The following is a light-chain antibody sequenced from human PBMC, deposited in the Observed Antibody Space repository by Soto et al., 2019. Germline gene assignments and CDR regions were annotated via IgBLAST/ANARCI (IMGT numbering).Light chain of an antibody. V-gene: IGKV1-5*03. CDR1: QSISTW. J-gene: IGKJ1*01. CDR2: KAS. CDR3: QQYNSYSPT. Sequence: DIQMTQSPSTLSASVGDRVTITCRASQSISTWLAWYQQEPGKAPKLLIHKASSLQSGVPSRFSGSGSGTDFTPTISSLHPDDLATYYCQQYNSYSPTFGQGTKVDIK.